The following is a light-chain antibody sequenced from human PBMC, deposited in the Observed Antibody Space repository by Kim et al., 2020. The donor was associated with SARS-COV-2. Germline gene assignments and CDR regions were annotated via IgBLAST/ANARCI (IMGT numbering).Light chain of an antibody. V-gene: IGLV2-8*01. CDR1: SSDVGGYNY. CDR2: EVS. J-gene: IGLJ2*01. CDR3: SSYAGSNNLV. Sequence: GQSVTLPRTGTSSDVGGYNYVSWYQQHPGKAPKLMIYEVSKRPSGVPDRFSGSKSGNTASLTVSGLQAEDEADYYCSSYAGSNNLVFGGGTQLTVL.